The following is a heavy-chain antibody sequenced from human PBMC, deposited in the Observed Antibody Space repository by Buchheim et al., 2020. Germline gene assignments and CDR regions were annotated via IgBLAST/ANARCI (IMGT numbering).Heavy chain of an antibody. CDR1: GGSISSYY. J-gene: IGHJ6*02. Sequence: QVQLQESGPGLVKPSETLSLTCTVSGGSISSYYWSWIRQPPGKGLEWIGYIYYSGSTNYNPSLKSRVTISVDTSKNQFSLKLSSVTAADTAVYYCARDGGGGSSWPTYYYYYYGMDVWGQGTT. CDR2: IYYSGST. V-gene: IGHV4-59*01. D-gene: IGHD6-13*01. CDR3: ARDGGGGSSWPTYYYYYYGMDV.